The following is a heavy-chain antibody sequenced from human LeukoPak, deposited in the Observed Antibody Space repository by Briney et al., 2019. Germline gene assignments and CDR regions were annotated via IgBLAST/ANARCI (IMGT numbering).Heavy chain of an antibody. CDR3: ARDPSTYCSSTSCYHYYYYGMDV. CDR1: GYTFTCYG. Sequence: ASVKVSCKASGYTFTCYGISWVRQAPGQGLEWMGWISAYNGNTNYAQKLQGRVTMTTDTSTSTAYMELRSLRSDDTAVYYCARDPSTYCSSTSCYHYYYYGMDVWGQGTTVTVSS. CDR2: ISAYNGNT. V-gene: IGHV1-18*01. J-gene: IGHJ6*02. D-gene: IGHD2-2*01.